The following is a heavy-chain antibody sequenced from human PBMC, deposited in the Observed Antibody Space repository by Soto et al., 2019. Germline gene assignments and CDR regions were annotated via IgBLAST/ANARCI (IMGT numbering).Heavy chain of an antibody. Sequence: PSETLSLTCTVSGVSITSYYLSWIRQSPGKGLEWIGFISYSGNTNYNPSLKSRVIISRDTSRNEFSLRLTSVTAADTAVYYCATSSGPQSPIGDHWGQGTLVTVS. CDR1: GVSITSYY. CDR3: ATSSGPQSPIGDH. D-gene: IGHD6-19*01. CDR2: ISYSGNT. J-gene: IGHJ4*02. V-gene: IGHV4-59*08.